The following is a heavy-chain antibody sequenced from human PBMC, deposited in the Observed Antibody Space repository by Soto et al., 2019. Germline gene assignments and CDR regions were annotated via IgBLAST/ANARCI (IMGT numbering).Heavy chain of an antibody. CDR1: GGSFSGYY. Sequence: SETLSLTCAVYGGSFSGYYWSWIRQPPGKGLEWIGEINHSGSTNYNPSLKSRVTISVDTSKNQFSLKLSSVTAADTAVYYCARGTVATPYYFDYWGQGTLVTVSS. J-gene: IGHJ4*02. CDR3: ARGTVATPYYFDY. V-gene: IGHV4-34*01. CDR2: INHSGST. D-gene: IGHD5-12*01.